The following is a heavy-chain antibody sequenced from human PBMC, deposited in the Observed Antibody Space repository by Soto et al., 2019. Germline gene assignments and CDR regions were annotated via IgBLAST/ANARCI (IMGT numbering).Heavy chain of an antibody. CDR3: AKCITIFRGPRGDYMDV. J-gene: IGHJ6*03. D-gene: IGHD3-3*01. CDR1: GFTFSSYA. Sequence: EVQLLESGGGLVQPGGSLRLSCAASGFTFSSYAMSWVRQAPGKGLEWVSAISGSGGSTYYADTVKGRFSISRDNSKKTLYLQLNSLRAEDTDVYYCAKCITIFRGPRGDYMDVWGKGTTVTVSS. CDR2: ISGSGGST. V-gene: IGHV3-23*01.